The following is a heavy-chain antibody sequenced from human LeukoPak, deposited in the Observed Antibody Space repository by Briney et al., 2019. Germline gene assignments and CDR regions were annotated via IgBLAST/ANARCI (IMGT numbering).Heavy chain of an antibody. CDR3: ARDYYDSSGYYSASFLPNYYMDV. CDR1: GGFLSSYY. D-gene: IGHD3-22*01. V-gene: IGHV4-4*07. CDR2: IYTSGST. Sequence: SETLTLTCAVYGGFLSSYYWSWIRQPAGKGLEWIGRIYTSGSTNYNPSLKSRVTMSVDTSKNQFSLKLSSVTAADTAVYYCARDYYDSSGYYSASFLPNYYMDVWGKGTTVTVSS. J-gene: IGHJ6*03.